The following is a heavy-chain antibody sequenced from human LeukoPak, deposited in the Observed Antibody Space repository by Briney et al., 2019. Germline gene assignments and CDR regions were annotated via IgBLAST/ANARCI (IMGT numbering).Heavy chain of an antibody. CDR3: ATDSAVLEAYDAFDI. V-gene: IGHV1-69*01. Sequence: SVKVSCKASGGTFSSYAISWVRQAPGQGLEWMGGIIPIFGTANYAQKFQGRVTITADESTSTAYMELSSLRSGDTAVYYCATDSAVLEAYDAFDIWGQGTMVTVSS. D-gene: IGHD2-15*01. J-gene: IGHJ3*02. CDR2: IIPIFGTA. CDR1: GGTFSSYA.